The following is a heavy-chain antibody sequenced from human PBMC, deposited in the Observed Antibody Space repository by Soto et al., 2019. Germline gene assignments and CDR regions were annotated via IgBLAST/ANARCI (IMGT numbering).Heavy chain of an antibody. CDR2: IYSGGTT. Sequence: EVQLVESGGGLVQLGGSLRLSCAASGFTVSSTYMTWVRQAPGKGLEWVSVIYSGGTTYYADSVKGRFTISRDNSKNTSYLQMNSLRGEDTAVYYCATGGGTYFEYWGQGTLVTVSS. V-gene: IGHV3-66*01. J-gene: IGHJ4*02. D-gene: IGHD1-26*01. CDR3: ATGGGTYFEY. CDR1: GFTVSSTY.